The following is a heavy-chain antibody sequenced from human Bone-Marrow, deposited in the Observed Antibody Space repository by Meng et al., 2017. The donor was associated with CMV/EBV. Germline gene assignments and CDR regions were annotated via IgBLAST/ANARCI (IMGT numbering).Heavy chain of an antibody. CDR2: INPNGANT. V-gene: IGHV3-64*02. D-gene: IGHD6-6*01. CDR3: ANPVLRYSSSLMGFND. J-gene: IGHJ4*02. CDR1: GFAFSSIA. Sequence: GESLKISCVASGFAFSSIAMHWVRQAPGKGLEFVSAINPNGANTYYADSVKGRFTISRDNSKNTLYLQMNSLRAEDTAVYYCANPVLRYSSSLMGFNDWGQGTLVTVSS.